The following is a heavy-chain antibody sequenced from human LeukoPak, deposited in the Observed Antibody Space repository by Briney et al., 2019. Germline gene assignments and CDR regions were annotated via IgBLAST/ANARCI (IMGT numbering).Heavy chain of an antibody. CDR2: IYYSGST. D-gene: IGHD3-9*01. V-gene: IGHV4-30-4*01. CDR3: ARGGILTANNWFDP. CDR1: GGSISSGDYY. Sequence: PSETLSLTCTVSGGSISSGDYYWSWIRQPPGKGLEWIGYIYYSGSTYYNPSLKSRVTISVDTSKNQFSLKLSSVTAADTAVYYCARGGILTANNWFDPWGQGTLVTVSS. J-gene: IGHJ5*02.